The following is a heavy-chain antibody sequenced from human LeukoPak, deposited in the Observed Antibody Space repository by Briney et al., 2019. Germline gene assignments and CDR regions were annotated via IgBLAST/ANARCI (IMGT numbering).Heavy chain of an antibody. CDR1: GYTFTGYY. CDR3: ARHAGGGGSGIDY. D-gene: IGHD3-10*01. Sequence: ASVKVSCKASGYTFTGYYMHWVRQATGQGLEWMGWINPNSGGTNYAQKFQGRVTMTRDTSISTAYMELSRLRSDDPAVYYCARHAGGGGSGIDYWGQGTLVTVSS. CDR2: INPNSGGT. J-gene: IGHJ4*02. V-gene: IGHV1-2*02.